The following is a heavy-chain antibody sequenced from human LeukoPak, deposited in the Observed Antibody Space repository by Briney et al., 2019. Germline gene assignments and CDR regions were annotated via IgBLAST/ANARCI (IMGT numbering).Heavy chain of an antibody. D-gene: IGHD2-2*01. V-gene: IGHV4-31*03. Sequence: PSETLSLTCTVSGGSISSGGYYWSWIRQHPGKGLEWIGYIYYSGSTYYNPSLKSRVTISVDTSKNQFSLKLSSVTAADTAVYYCARDKIVVVPATSYYGMDVWGQGTTVTVSS. J-gene: IGHJ6*02. CDR2: IYYSGST. CDR3: ARDKIVVVPATSYYGMDV. CDR1: GGSISSGGYY.